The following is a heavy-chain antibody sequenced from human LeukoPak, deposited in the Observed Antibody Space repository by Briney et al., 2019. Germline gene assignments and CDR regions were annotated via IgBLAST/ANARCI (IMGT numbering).Heavy chain of an antibody. V-gene: IGHV4-34*01. CDR1: GGSFSGYY. CDR3: ARGQAEGGYYDSSGYYVNDY. J-gene: IGHJ4*02. D-gene: IGHD3-22*01. Sequence: SETLSLTCAVYGGSFSGYYWSWIRQPPGKGLEWIGEINHSGSTNYNPSLKSRVTISVDTSKNQFSLKLSSVTAAGTAVHYCARGQAEGGYYDSSGYYVNDYWGQGTLVTVSS. CDR2: INHSGST.